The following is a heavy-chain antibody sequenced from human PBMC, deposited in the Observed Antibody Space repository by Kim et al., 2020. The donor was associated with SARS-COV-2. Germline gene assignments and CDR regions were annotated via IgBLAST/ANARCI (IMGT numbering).Heavy chain of an antibody. V-gene: IGHV3-23*01. CDR1: GFTFTNYA. CDR3: AKPLSSVNYMNIDY. D-gene: IGHD4-4*01. CDR2: ISAGGDDT. J-gene: IGHJ4*02. Sequence: GGSLRLSCAASGFTFTNYAMNWVRQAPGKGLQWVSYISAGGDDTNYADSVRGRFTISRYNSKNTLYLEMNSLRAEDTAVYYCAKPLSSVNYMNIDYLGQGTLVTVSS.